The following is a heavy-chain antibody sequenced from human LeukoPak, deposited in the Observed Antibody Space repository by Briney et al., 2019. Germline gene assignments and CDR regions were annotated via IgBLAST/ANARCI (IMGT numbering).Heavy chain of an antibody. CDR2: IIPIFGTA. D-gene: IGHD6-19*01. CDR1: GGTFSSYA. V-gene: IGHV1-69*05. Sequence: SVKVSCKASGGTFSSYAISWVRQAPGQGLEWMGGIIPIFGTANYAQKFQGRVTITTDESTSTAYMELSSLRSEDTAVYYCARVRQWLVPPQYDIWGQGTMVTVSS. J-gene: IGHJ3*02. CDR3: ARVRQWLVPPQYDI.